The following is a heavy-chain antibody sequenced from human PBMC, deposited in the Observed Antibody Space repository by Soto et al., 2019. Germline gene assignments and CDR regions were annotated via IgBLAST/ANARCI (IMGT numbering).Heavy chain of an antibody. J-gene: IGHJ4*02. CDR3: ARAMAVAGLGY. D-gene: IGHD6-19*01. V-gene: IGHV4-34*02. CDR2: INHSGST. Sequence: QVQLQQWGAGLLKPSETLSLTCAVYGGSFSGYYWNWIRQPPGKGLAWIGEINHSGSTNYNPSRKSRVTSSVDTSSSQFSLKLSSVTAADTAVYYCARAMAVAGLGYWGQGTLVSVSS. CDR1: GGSFSGYY.